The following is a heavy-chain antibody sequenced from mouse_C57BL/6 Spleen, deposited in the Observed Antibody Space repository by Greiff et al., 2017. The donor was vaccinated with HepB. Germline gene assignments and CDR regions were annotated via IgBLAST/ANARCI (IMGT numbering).Heavy chain of an antibody. CDR3: ARCSNYVWYFDV. CDR1: GYTFTNYW. V-gene: IGHV1-63*01. J-gene: IGHJ1*03. Sequence: VQLQQSVAELVRPGTSVKMSCKASGYTFTNYWIGWAKQRPGHGLEWIGDIYPGGGYTNYNEKFKGKATLTADKSSSTAYMQFSSLTSEDSAIYYCARCSNYVWYFDVWGTGTTVTVSS. CDR2: IYPGGGYT. D-gene: IGHD2-5*01.